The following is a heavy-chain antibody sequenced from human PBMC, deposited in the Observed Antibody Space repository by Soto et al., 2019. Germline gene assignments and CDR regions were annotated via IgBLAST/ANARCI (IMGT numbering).Heavy chain of an antibody. D-gene: IGHD5-12*01. CDR2: ITHLENT. CDR1: GASITYGGYS. CDR3: VRGGGNDPFEY. V-gene: IGHV4-30-2*06. J-gene: IGHJ4*02. Sequence: QLRLQESGSGVVETSESLSLTCTVFGASITYGGYSWSWIRQSPGRGLEWIGHITHLENTYFNPSFKSRLSMSIDSAKNQFSLKLTSMTAADKGRYFCVRGGGNDPFEYWGQGILVTVSS.